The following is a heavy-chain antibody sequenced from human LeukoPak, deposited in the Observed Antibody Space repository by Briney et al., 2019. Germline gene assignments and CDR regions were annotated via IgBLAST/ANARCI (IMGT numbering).Heavy chain of an antibody. J-gene: IGHJ4*02. CDR3: TRDHGTHFDY. D-gene: IGHD1-1*01. V-gene: IGHV4-4*07. CDR2: IYITGNT. CDR1: GGSISTYY. Sequence: PSETLSLTCTVSGGSISTYYWSWIRQPAGKGLEWIGRIYITGNTNYNPSLKSRVTMSVDTSKNQFSLKLSSVTAADTAVYYCTRDHGTHFDYWGQETLVTVSS.